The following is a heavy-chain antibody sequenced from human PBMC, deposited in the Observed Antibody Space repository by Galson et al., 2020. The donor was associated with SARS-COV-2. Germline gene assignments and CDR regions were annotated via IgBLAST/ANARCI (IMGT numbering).Heavy chain of an antibody. J-gene: IGHJ4*02. CDR1: GFTFSSYS. D-gene: IGHD5-18*01. Sequence: GGSLRLSCAASGFTFSSYSMNWVRQAPGKGLEWVSSISSSSSYIYYADSVKGRFTISRDNAKNLLYLQMNSLRAEDTAVYYCARDLGGYNYGYRGWFDYWGQGTLVTVSS. CDR3: ARDLGGYNYGYRGWFDY. CDR2: ISSSSSYI. V-gene: IGHV3-21*01.